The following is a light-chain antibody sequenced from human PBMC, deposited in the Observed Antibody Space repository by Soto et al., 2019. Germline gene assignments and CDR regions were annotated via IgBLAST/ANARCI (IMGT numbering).Light chain of an antibody. CDR3: SSYTSRSTLV. CDR2: EVS. CDR1: SSDVGGYNY. J-gene: IGLJ1*01. V-gene: IGLV2-14*01. Sequence: QSALTQPASVSGSPGQSITISCTGTSSDVGGYNYVSWYQQHPGKAPKFIIYEVSNRPSGVSNRFSGSKSGNTASLTISGPQAEDEADYYCSSYTSRSTLVFGTGTKLTAL.